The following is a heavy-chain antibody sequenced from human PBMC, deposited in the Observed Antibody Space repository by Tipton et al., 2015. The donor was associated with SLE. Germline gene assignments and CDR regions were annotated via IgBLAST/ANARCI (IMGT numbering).Heavy chain of an antibody. CDR2: INHSGST. CDR3: ARSYYDFWSGSVRGYFDY. CDR1: GGSFSGYY. D-gene: IGHD3-3*01. V-gene: IGHV4-34*01. Sequence: LRLSCAVYGGSFSGYYWSWIRQPPGKGLEWIGEINHSGSTNYNPSLKSRVTISVDTSKNQFSLKVSSVTAADTAIYYCARSYYDFWSGSVRGYFDYWGQRTQVTVSS. J-gene: IGHJ4*02.